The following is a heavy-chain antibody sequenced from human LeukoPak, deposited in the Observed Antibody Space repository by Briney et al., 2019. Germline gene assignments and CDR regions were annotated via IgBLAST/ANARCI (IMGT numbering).Heavy chain of an antibody. CDR1: GYTFTSYG. CDR2: ISAYNGNT. J-gene: IGHJ4*02. CDR3: ARGVDSGSYYVMDY. V-gene: IGHV1-18*01. D-gene: IGHD1-26*01. Sequence: EASVKVSCKASGYTFTSYGISWVRQAPGQGLEWMGWISAYNGNTNYAQKLQGRVTMTTDTSTSTAYMELRSLRSDDTAVYYSARGVDSGSYYVMDYWGQGTLVTVSS.